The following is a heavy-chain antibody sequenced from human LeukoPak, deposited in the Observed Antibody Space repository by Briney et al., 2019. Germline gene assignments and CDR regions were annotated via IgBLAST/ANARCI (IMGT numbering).Heavy chain of an antibody. J-gene: IGHJ4*02. V-gene: IGHV1-69*13. Sequence: SVKVSCKASGGTFSSYAISWVRQAPGQGLEWMGGIIPIFGTANYAQKFQGRVTITADESTSTAYMELSSLRSEDTAVYYCARSPRSGWYWDYWGQGTLVTVSS. CDR1: GGTFSSYA. CDR3: ARSPRSGWYWDY. D-gene: IGHD6-19*01. CDR2: IIPIFGTA.